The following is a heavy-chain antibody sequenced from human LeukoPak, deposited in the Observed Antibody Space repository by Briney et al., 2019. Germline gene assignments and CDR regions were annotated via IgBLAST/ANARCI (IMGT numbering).Heavy chain of an antibody. D-gene: IGHD6-13*01. CDR3: AKDRNSWSPMDYFDY. CDR1: GFTFDDYA. CDR2: ISWNSGSI. Sequence: GGSLRLSCAASGFTFDDYAMHWVRQAPGKGLEWVSGISWNSGSISYADSVKGRFTISRDNAKNSLYLQMNSLRAEDTALYYCAKDRNSWSPMDYFDYWGQGTLVTVSS. V-gene: IGHV3-9*01. J-gene: IGHJ4*02.